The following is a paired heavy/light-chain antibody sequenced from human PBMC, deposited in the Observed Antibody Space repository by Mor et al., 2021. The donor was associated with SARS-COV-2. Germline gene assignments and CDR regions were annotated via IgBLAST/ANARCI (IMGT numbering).Heavy chain of an antibody. CDR2: ISSRSSYI. Sequence: EVQLVESGGGLVKPGGSLRLSCAVSGFTFSSYSMNWVRQAPGKGLEWVSSISSRSSYIYHADSVKGRFTISRDNAKNSLYLQMNSLRDEDTAVYYCARARDGNNLVDYWGQGTLVTVSS. D-gene: IGHD5-12*01. CDR1: GFTFSSYS. CDR3: ARARDGNNLVDY. V-gene: IGHV3-21*02. J-gene: IGHJ4*02.
Light chain of an antibody. Sequence: QSVLTQPPSVSEAPRQRVTISCSGSSSNIGNNAVNWYQQVPGKAPKLLIYYDDLMPSGVSDRFSGSKSGTSASLAISGLQSEDEADYYCAAWDDSLNGPVFGGGTKLTVL. V-gene: IGLV1-36*01. CDR2: YDD. J-gene: IGLJ2*01. CDR3: AAWDDSLNGPV. CDR1: SSNIGNNA.